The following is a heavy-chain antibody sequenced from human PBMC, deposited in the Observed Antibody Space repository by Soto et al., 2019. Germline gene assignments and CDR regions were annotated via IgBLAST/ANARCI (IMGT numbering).Heavy chain of an antibody. CDR2: IYYSGST. CDR1: GGSISSYH. V-gene: IGHV4-59*01. D-gene: IGHD3-22*01. CDR3: ARVTYYYDSSGYYDGYYFDY. Sequence: PSETLSLTCTVSGGSISSYHWSWIRQPPGKGLEWIGYIYYSGSTNYNPSLKSRVTISVDTSKNQFSLKLSSVTAADTAVYYCARVTYYYDSSGYYDGYYFDYWGQGTQVTAPQ. J-gene: IGHJ4*02.